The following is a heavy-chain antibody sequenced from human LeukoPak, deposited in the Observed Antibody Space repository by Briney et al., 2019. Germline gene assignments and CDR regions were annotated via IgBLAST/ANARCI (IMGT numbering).Heavy chain of an antibody. CDR1: GFTFSSYA. CDR3: AKDDDDGDHVVVGH. Sequence: GSLRLSCAASGFTFSSYAMGWVRQAPGKGLEWVSLISGSGGSTYYADSVKGRFTVSRDNSKNTEYLQMNSLRAEDTAIYYCAKDDDDGDHVVVGHWGQGTLVTVSS. D-gene: IGHD4-17*01. J-gene: IGHJ4*02. V-gene: IGHV3-23*01. CDR2: ISGSGGST.